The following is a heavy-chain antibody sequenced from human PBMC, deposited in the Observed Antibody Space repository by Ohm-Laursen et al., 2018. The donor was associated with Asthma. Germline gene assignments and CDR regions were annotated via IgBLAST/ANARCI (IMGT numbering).Heavy chain of an antibody. CDR1: GFTFSSYA. D-gene: IGHD3-22*01. Sequence: SLRLSCAASGFTFSSYAMSWVRQAPGKGLEWVSAISGSGGSTYYADSVKGRFTISRDNAKNSLYLQMNSLRAEDTALYYCAKVRYDSSGPFDYWGQGTLVTVSS. CDR3: AKVRYDSSGPFDY. V-gene: IGHV3-23*01. J-gene: IGHJ4*02. CDR2: ISGSGGST.